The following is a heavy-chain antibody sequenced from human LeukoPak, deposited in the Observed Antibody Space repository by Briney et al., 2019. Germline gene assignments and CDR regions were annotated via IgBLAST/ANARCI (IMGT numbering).Heavy chain of an antibody. CDR1: GFTFSSYA. CDR3: AKVTRGKAVAGTYFDY. J-gene: IGHJ4*02. CDR2: ISGSGGST. D-gene: IGHD6-19*01. Sequence: GRSLRLSCAASGFTFSSYAMSWVRQAPGKGLEWVSAISGSGGSTYYADSVKGRFTISRDNSKNTLYLQMNSLRAEDTAVYYCAKVTRGKAVAGTYFDYWGQGTLVTVSS. V-gene: IGHV3-23*01.